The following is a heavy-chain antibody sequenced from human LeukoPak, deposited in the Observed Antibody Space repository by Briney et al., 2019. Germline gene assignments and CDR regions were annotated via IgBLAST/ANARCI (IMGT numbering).Heavy chain of an antibody. J-gene: IGHJ4*02. CDR3: ARTVGSYFDY. D-gene: IGHD1-26*01. V-gene: IGHV1-46*01. CDR1: GYTFTSYY. CDR2: IIPNGGST. Sequence: ASVKVSCKASGYTFTSYYMHWMRQAPGQGLEWMGIIIPNGGSTSYAQNFQGSVTVTRDTSTSTVYMELSSLRSEDTAVYYCARTVGSYFDYWGQGTLVTVSS.